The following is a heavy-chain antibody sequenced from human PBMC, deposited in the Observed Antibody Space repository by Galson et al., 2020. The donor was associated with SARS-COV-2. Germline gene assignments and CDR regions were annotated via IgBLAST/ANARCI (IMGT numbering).Heavy chain of an antibody. CDR1: GASINSGSYY. V-gene: IGHV4-61*02. J-gene: IGHJ4*02. CDR3: ARRGGGVAPCDS. D-gene: IGHD2-15*01. CDR2: IYTSGST. Sequence: SETLSLNCTVSGASINSGSYYWTWIRQPAGTGLEWIGRIYTSGSTNYKSSLKSRITISMDTSKKQFSLRLTSVTAADTAFYYCARRGGGVAPCDSWGQGTLV.